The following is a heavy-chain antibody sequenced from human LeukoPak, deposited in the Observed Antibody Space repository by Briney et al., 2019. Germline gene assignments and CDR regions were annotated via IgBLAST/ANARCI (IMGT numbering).Heavy chain of an antibody. Sequence: GASVKVSCKASGYTFTSYDINWVRQATGQGLEWMGRINPNSGVTSYAQKFQGRVTMTRDTSISTVYMDLRSVRSDDTAVYYCAREAGGSGTYYIDYWGQGTLVTVSS. J-gene: IGHJ4*02. V-gene: IGHV1-2*06. D-gene: IGHD3-10*01. CDR2: INPNSGVT. CDR3: AREAGGSGTYYIDY. CDR1: GYTFTSYD.